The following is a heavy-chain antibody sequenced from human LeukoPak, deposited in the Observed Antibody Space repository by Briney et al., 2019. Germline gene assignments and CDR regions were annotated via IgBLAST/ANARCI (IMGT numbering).Heavy chain of an antibody. CDR3: AKEDIVSTMGNFDY. D-gene: IGHD5/OR15-5a*01. CDR2: LTGSGATT. CDR1: GFSFSSYA. J-gene: IGHJ4*02. Sequence: GGSLRLSCAASGFSFSSYAMSWVRQAPGKGLEWVSALTGSGATTNYADSVKGRFTISRDNSKNTLFLQMNSLRAEDTAVYYCAKEDIVSTMGNFDYWGQGTLVTISS. V-gene: IGHV3-23*01.